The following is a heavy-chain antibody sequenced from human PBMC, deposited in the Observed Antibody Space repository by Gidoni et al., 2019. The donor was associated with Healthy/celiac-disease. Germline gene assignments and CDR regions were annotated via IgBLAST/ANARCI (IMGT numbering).Heavy chain of an antibody. Sequence: EVQLVESGGGLVQPGRSLRLSCAASGFTFDDYAMHWVRQAPGKGLEWVSGISWNSGSIGYADSVKGRITISRDNAKNSLYLQMNSLRAEDTALYYCAKDIRLRFLESGMDVWGQGTTVTVSS. CDR2: ISWNSGSI. CDR3: AKDIRLRFLESGMDV. J-gene: IGHJ6*02. V-gene: IGHV3-9*01. CDR1: GFTFDDYA. D-gene: IGHD3-3*01.